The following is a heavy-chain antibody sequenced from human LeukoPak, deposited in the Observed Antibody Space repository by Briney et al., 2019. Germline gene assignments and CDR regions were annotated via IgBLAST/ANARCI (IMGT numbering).Heavy chain of an antibody. Sequence: GGSLRLSCAASGFNFRDHWMDWVRQAPGKGLEWVGHIKTDGSETYYLDSLRGRFSISRDNTNNALYLQMNSLRAEDTAVYYCAKQLGYCSDGSCYFPYWGQGTLVTVSS. J-gene: IGHJ4*02. CDR3: AKQLGYCSDGSCYFPY. CDR2: IKTDGSET. CDR1: GFNFRDHW. V-gene: IGHV3-7*03. D-gene: IGHD2-15*01.